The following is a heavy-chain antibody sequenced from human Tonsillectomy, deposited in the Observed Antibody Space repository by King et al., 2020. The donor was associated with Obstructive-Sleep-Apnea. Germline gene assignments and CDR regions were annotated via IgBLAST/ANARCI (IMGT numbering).Heavy chain of an antibody. D-gene: IGHD2-2*01. J-gene: IGHJ4*02. Sequence: EVKLVESGGGLVKPGESLRLSCAASGFTFSTYNMNWVRQAPGKGLEWVSSISNTGSYTYYADSLKGRFIISRDNAKKSLYLQMNSLRAEDTAVYYCARDTHSELGYCSGTSCYGVDYWGQGTLVTVSS. CDR3: ARDTHSELGYCSGTSCYGVDY. V-gene: IGHV3-21*01. CDR2: ISNTGSYT. CDR1: GFTFSTYN.